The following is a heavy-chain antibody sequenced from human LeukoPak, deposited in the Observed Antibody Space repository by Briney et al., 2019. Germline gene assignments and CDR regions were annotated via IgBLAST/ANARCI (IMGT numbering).Heavy chain of an antibody. D-gene: IGHD5-18*01. V-gene: IGHV3-23*01. CDR1: GFTFSSYS. CDR3: AKPTGYSYGYYY. J-gene: IGHJ4*02. CDR2: ISGSGGST. Sequence: GGSLRLSCAASGFTFSSYSMSWVRQAPGKGLEWVSAISGSGGSTYYADSVKGRFTISRDNSKNTLYLQMNSLRAEDTAVYYCAKPTGYSYGYYYWGQGTLVTVSS.